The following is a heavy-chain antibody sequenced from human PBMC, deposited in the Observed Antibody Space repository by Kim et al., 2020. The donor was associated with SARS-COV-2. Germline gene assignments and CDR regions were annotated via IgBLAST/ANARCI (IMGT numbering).Heavy chain of an antibody. J-gene: IGHJ3*02. V-gene: IGHV3-30-3*01. CDR1: GFTFSTYE. CDR3: ARDRNCSSTSCYNAFD. Sequence: GGSLRLSCAAFGFTFSTYEMHWVRQAPGKGLEWVAVISYDGSNKYYADSVKGRFTISRDNSKNTLYLQMNSLRADDTAVYYCARDRNCSSTSCYNAFD. D-gene: IGHD2-2*02. CDR2: ISYDGSNK.